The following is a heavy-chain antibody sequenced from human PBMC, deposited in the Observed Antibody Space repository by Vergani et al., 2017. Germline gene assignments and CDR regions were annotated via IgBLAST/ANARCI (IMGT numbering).Heavy chain of an antibody. Sequence: EVQLVESGGGLVKPGGSLRLSCVASGFTFGSYSMNWVRQAPGKGLEWVSFISSSSSYRYHADSVKGRFTISRDNGEYSLLLQMNSLRPEDTAVYYCASGVPGYQLATQYFQHWGQGTLVTVSS. D-gene: IGHD2-2*01. CDR1: GFTFGSYS. V-gene: IGHV3-21*01. J-gene: IGHJ1*01. CDR2: ISSSSSYR. CDR3: ASGVPGYQLATQYFQH.